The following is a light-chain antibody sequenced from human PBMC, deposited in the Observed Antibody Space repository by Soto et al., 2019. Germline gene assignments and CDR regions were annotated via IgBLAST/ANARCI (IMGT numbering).Light chain of an antibody. CDR3: QQYNNWPPT. J-gene: IGKJ5*01. CDR1: QSVRSS. Sequence: EIVMTQSPATLSVSLGERATLSCRASQSVRSSVAWYQQKLGQAPRLLIYDASTRAPGIPARFSGSGSGTELTLTISSLQSDDFAVYHCQQYNNWPPTFGHGTRLEIK. V-gene: IGKV3-15*01. CDR2: DAS.